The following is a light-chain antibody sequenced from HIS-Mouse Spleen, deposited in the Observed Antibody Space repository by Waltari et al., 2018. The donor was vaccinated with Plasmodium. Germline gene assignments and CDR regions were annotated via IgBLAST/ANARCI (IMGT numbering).Light chain of an antibody. CDR3: QQYNNWPAWT. J-gene: IGKJ1*01. CDR2: GAS. Sequence: EIVMTQSPATLSVSTGERATLSCRARQSVSRHLTWYQQKPGQAPRLLIYGASTRATGIPARFSGSGSGTEFTLTISSLQSEDFAVYYWQQYNNWPAWTFGQGTKVEIK. CDR1: QSVSRH. V-gene: IGKV3-15*01.